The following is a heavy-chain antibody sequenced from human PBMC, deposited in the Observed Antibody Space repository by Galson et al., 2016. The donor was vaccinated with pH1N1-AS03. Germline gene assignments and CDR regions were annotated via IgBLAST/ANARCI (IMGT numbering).Heavy chain of an antibody. CDR2: ITGVGVTM. CDR3: TRDGTDTYFDFHF. D-gene: IGHD2/OR15-2a*01. CDR1: GFAFRSHS. J-gene: IGHJ4*02. Sequence: SLRLSCAASGFAFRSHSMNWVRQAPGKGLEWISYITGVGVTMYGDSVRGRFVLSRDNAKNSVSLQMNSLRAEDTAIYYCTRDGTDTYFDFHFWGQGTLVTGSS. V-gene: IGHV3-48*03.